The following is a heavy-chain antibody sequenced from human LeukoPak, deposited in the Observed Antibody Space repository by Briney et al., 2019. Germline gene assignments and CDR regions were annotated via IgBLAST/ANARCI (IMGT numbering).Heavy chain of an antibody. CDR1: GFTLSSYS. CDR3: ARIWFGELFLDY. CDR2: ISSSSSYI. J-gene: IGHJ4*02. V-gene: IGHV3-21*01. Sequence: GGSLRLSCAASGFTLSSYSMNWVRQAPGKGLEWVSSISSSSSYIYYADSVKGRFTISRDNAKNSLYLQMNSLRAEDTAAYYCARIWFGELFLDYWGQGTLVTVSS. D-gene: IGHD3-10*01.